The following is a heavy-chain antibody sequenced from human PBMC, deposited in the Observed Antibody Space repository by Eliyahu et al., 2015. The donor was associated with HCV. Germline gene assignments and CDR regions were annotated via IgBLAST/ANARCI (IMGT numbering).Heavy chain of an antibody. CDR1: GYTFTSYY. V-gene: IGHV1-46*01. CDR2: INPSGGST. D-gene: IGHD6-19*01. Sequence: QVQLVQSGAEVKKPGASVKVSCKASGYTFTSYYMHWVRQAPGQGLEWMGIINPSGGSTSYAQKFQGRVTRTRDTSTSTVYMELSSLRSEDTAVYYCAGPTVAGTLVYWGQGTLVTVSS. J-gene: IGHJ4*02. CDR3: AGPTVAGTLVY.